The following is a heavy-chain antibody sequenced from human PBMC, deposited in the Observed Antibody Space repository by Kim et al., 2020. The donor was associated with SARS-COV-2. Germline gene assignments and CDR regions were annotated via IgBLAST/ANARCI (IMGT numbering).Heavy chain of an antibody. V-gene: IGHV3-9*01. D-gene: IGHD6-13*01. CDR3: AKDIGIAAAGTSYYNGMDV. Sequence: GGSLRLSCAASGFTFDDYAMHWVRQAPGKGLEWVSGISWNSGSIGYADSVKGRFTISRDNAKNSLYLQMNSLRAEDTALYYCAKDIGIAAAGTSYYNGMDVRGQGTTGTVSS. J-gene: IGHJ6*02. CDR1: GFTFDDYA. CDR2: ISWNSGSI.